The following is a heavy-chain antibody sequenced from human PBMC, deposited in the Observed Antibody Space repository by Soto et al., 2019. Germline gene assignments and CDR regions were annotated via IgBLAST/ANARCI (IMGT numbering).Heavy chain of an antibody. CDR2: IYYTGTH. J-gene: IGHJ5*02. CDR3: ARDRDRHSSGLPSFDP. Sequence: PSETLSLTCSVSGCSVSNYYWSWVRQPPGKRLEWIGYIYYTGTHDYNPSLRGRATISVDTSKDQFSLKLTSVTAADTAVYYCARDRDRHSSGLPSFDPWGQGILVTVSS. V-gene: IGHV4-59*02. D-gene: IGHD3-22*01. CDR1: GCSVSNYY.